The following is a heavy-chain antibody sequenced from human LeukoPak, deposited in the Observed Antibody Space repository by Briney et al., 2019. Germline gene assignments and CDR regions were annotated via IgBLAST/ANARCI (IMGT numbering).Heavy chain of an antibody. D-gene: IGHD3-9*01. CDR2: VYRSGST. Sequence: SETLSLTCSVSGGSISTYYWSLIRQPAGKGLEWIGRVYRSGSTNYNPSLQSRVTMSVDTSKNQISLRLRSVTAADTAVYYCARDDFEYSVQYGMYVWGQGTAVTVSS. V-gene: IGHV4-4*07. CDR3: ARDDFEYSVQYGMYV. CDR1: GGSISTYY. J-gene: IGHJ6*02.